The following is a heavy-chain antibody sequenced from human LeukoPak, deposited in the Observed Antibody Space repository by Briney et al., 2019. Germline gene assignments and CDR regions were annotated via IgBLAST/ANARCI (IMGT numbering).Heavy chain of an antibody. J-gene: IGHJ5*02. CDR3: ARQGPTGAGVILTGNNWFDP. V-gene: IGHV4-34*01. D-gene: IGHD3-9*01. CDR1: GGSFSGYY. Sequence: SETLSLTCAVYGGSFSGYYWSWIRQPPGKGLEWIGEINHSGSTNYNPSLKSRVTISVDTSKNQFSLELSSVTAADTAVYYCARQGPTGAGVILTGNNWFDPWGQGTLVTVSS. CDR2: INHSGST.